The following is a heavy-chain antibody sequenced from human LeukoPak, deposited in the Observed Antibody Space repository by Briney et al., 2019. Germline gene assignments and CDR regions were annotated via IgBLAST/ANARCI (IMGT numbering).Heavy chain of an antibody. Sequence: PGGSLRLSCAASGFTFSRFTFSSYSINWVRQALGKGLEWVSSISSGSTYIHYADSVKGRFTISRDNAKNSLYLQMNSLRAEDTAVYFCARGGRTVTTVFDYWGQGTLVTVSS. J-gene: IGHJ4*02. V-gene: IGHV3-21*01. CDR3: ARGGRTVTTVFDY. CDR2: ISSGSTYI. D-gene: IGHD4-17*01. CDR1: GFTFSRFTFSSYS.